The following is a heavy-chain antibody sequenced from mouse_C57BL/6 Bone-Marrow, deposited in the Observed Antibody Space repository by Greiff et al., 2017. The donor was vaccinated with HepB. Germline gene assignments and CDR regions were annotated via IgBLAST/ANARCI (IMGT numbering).Heavy chain of an antibody. V-gene: IGHV1-82*01. CDR1: GYAFSSSW. Sequence: QVQLQQCGPELVKPGASVKISCKASGYAFSSSWMNWVKQRPGKGLEWIGRIYPGDGDTNYNGKFKGKATLTADKSSSTAYMQLSSLTSEDSAVYFCARSRNYEGFAYWGQGTLVTVSA. CDR2: IYPGDGDT. J-gene: IGHJ3*01. D-gene: IGHD2-1*01. CDR3: ARSRNYEGFAY.